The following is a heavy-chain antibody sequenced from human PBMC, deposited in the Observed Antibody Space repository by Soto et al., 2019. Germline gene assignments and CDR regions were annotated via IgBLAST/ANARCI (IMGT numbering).Heavy chain of an antibody. V-gene: IGHV4-59*01. CDR2: IYYSGST. CDR3: ARGGWSGWYYYYGMDV. J-gene: IGHJ6*02. CDR1: GGSISSYY. D-gene: IGHD6-25*01. Sequence: QVQLQESGPGLVKPSETLSLTCTVSGGSISSYYWSWIRQPPGKGLEWIGYIYYSGSTNYNPSLNSRVTISVDTSKHQFSLKLSSVTAADTDVYYCARGGWSGWYYYYGMDVWGQGTTVTVSS.